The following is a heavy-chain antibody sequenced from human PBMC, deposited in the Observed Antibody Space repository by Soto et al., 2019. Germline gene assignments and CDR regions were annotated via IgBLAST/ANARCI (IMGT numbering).Heavy chain of an antibody. Sequence: EVQLVESGGGLVQPGGSLKLSCAASGFTFSGSTMHWVRQASGKGLEWVGRIRSKANSYATAYAASVKGRFTISRDDSNNTAYLQMNSMNTEATAVYYCTSHTEYYYGSGSYYKAHSDAFDIWGQGTMVTVSS. CDR2: IRSKANSYAT. J-gene: IGHJ3*02. D-gene: IGHD3-10*01. CDR1: GFTFSGST. V-gene: IGHV3-73*02. CDR3: TSHTEYYYGSGSYYKAHSDAFDI.